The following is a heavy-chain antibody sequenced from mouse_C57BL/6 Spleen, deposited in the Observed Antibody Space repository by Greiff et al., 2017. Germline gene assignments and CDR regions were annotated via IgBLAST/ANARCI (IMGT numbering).Heavy chain of an antibody. D-gene: IGHD2-2*01. Sequence: EVQGVESGGGLVKPGGSLKLSCAASGFTFSDYGMHWVRQAPEKGLEWVAYISSGSSTIYYADTVKGRFTISRDNAKHTLFLRMTSLRSEDTAMYYCARRRVTTGGYAMDYWGQGTSVTVSS. J-gene: IGHJ4*01. CDR3: ARRRVTTGGYAMDY. CDR1: GFTFSDYG. V-gene: IGHV5-17*01. CDR2: ISSGSSTI.